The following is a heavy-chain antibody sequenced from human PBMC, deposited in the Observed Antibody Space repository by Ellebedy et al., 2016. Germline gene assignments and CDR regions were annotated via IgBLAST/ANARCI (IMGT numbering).Heavy chain of an antibody. Sequence: GESLKISXAASGFTFSSYAMHWVRQAPGKGLEWVAVISYDGSNKYYADSVKGRFTISRDNSKNTLYLQMNSLRAEDTAVYYCARGGDYWGQGTLVTVSS. V-gene: IGHV3-30-3*01. CDR2: ISYDGSNK. CDR1: GFTFSSYA. J-gene: IGHJ4*02. CDR3: ARGGDY.